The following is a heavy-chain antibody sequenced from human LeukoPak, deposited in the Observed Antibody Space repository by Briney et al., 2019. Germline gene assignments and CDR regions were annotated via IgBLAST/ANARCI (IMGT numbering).Heavy chain of an antibody. V-gene: IGHV1-69*13. J-gene: IGHJ4*02. CDR3: ARDPVGDSSGTNPSEDY. CDR1: GGTFSSYA. CDR2: IIPIFGTA. D-gene: IGHD3-22*01. Sequence: GASVKVSCKASGGTFSSYAIGWVRQAPGQGLEWMGGIIPIFGTANYAQKFQGRVTITADESTSTAYMELSSLRSEDTAVYYCARDPVGDSSGTNPSEDYWGQGTLVTVSS.